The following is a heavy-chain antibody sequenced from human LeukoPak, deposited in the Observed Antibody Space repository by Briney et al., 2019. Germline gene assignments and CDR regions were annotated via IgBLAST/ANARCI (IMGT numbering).Heavy chain of an antibody. Sequence: GGSLRPSCAASGFTFSTYSMNWVRQAPGKGLEWVSSITSPVGRMYYADSLKGRITISRDKTRSTLYLQMNSVRAEDTAVYYCATDGRSSGWYGFDSLGQGILVTVSS. D-gene: IGHD6-19*01. CDR2: ITSPVGRM. J-gene: IGHJ4*02. CDR1: GFTFSTYS. V-gene: IGHV3-21*01. CDR3: ATDGRSSGWYGFDS.